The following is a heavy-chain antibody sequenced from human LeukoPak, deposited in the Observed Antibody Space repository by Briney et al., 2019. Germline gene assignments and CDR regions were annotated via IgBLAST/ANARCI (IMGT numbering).Heavy chain of an antibody. CDR1: GYSFTNYW. Sequence: ESLKISCSGSGYSFTNYWIGWVRQMPGKGLEWMGLIYPDDSNTRYSPSFQGQVTITADKSINTAFLHWSSLKASDTAKYYCARHTTYATSSRVFDYWGQGTLVTVSS. D-gene: IGHD6-6*01. CDR2: IYPDDSNT. J-gene: IGHJ4*02. CDR3: ARHTTYATSSRVFDY. V-gene: IGHV5-51*01.